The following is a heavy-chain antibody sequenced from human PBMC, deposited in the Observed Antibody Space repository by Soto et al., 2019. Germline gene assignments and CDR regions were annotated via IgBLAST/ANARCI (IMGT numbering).Heavy chain of an antibody. Sequence: QITLKESGPTLVKPTQTLTLTCTFSGFSLNTDGVCVGWIRQPPGKALECLALVYWDDDKRYSPSLESRLTITKDTSENQVFLTMTNMHPVDTATYSCAYTIPMYSPYWFGPWGQGAQVTVSS. CDR2: VYWDDDK. J-gene: IGHJ5*02. CDR3: AYTIPMYSPYWFGP. CDR1: GFSLNTDGVC. V-gene: IGHV2-5*02. D-gene: IGHD1-26*01.